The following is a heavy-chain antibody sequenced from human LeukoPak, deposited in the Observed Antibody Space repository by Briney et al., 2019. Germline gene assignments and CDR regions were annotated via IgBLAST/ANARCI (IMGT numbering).Heavy chain of an antibody. Sequence: SETLSLTCTVSGGSISSYYWSWIRQPPGKGLEWIGYIYYSGSTNDNPSLKSRVTISVDTSKNQFSLKLSSVTAADTAVYYCARDRARGVFDRAMNYYYYGMDVWGQGTTVTVSS. V-gene: IGHV4-59*01. D-gene: IGHD3-3*01. CDR1: GGSISSYY. CDR2: IYYSGST. CDR3: ARDRARGVFDRAMNYYYYGMDV. J-gene: IGHJ6*02.